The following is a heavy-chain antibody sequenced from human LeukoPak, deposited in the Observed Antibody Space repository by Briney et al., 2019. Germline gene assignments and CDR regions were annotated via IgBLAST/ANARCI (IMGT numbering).Heavy chain of an antibody. V-gene: IGHV4-39*07. CDR1: GGSISSGSYY. CDR2: IYYSGST. D-gene: IGHD6-13*01. CDR3: ARAYSPPQWSPFDY. Sequence: PSETLSLTCTVSGGSISSGSYYWGWIRQPPGKGLEWIGSIYYSGSTYYKPSLKSRVTISLDTSKNQFYLKLSSVTAADTAVYYCARAYSPPQWSPFDYWGQGTLVTVSS. J-gene: IGHJ4*02.